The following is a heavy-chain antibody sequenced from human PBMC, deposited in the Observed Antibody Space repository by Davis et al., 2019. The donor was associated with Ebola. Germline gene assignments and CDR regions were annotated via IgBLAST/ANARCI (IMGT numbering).Heavy chain of an antibody. CDR2: IYYSGST. Sequence: SETLSLTCTVSGGSISSYYWSWIRQPPGKGLEWIGYIYYSGSTNYNPFLKSRVTISVDTSKNQFSLKLSSVTAADTAVYYCARLDYDFWSGYRWFDPWGQGTLVTVSS. CDR3: ARLDYDFWSGYRWFDP. V-gene: IGHV4-59*01. CDR1: GGSISSYY. J-gene: IGHJ5*02. D-gene: IGHD3-3*01.